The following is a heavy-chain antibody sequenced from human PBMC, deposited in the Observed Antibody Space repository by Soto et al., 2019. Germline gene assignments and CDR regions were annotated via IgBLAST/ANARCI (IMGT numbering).Heavy chain of an antibody. V-gene: IGHV3-21*06. Sequence: GSLRLSCAASGFAFNTYSMNWVRQAPGKGLEWVAFITRSSSYIYYADSVRGRFTLSRDNAKNSLYLQMNSLRAEDTAIYYCARDDGWLILDYWGQGTLVTVSS. J-gene: IGHJ4*02. CDR2: ITRSSSYI. D-gene: IGHD6-19*01. CDR3: ARDDGWLILDY. CDR1: GFAFNTYS.